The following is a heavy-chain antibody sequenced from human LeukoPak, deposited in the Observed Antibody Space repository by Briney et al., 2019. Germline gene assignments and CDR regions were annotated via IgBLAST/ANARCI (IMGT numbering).Heavy chain of an antibody. J-gene: IGHJ3*02. Sequence: SETLSLTCTVSGGSISSSSYYWGWIRQPPGKGLEWIGSIYYSGSTYYNPSLKSRVTISVDTSKNQFSLKLSSVTAADTAVYYCARWDYGGNSAADAFDIWGQGTMVTVSS. V-gene: IGHV4-39*01. CDR1: GGSISSSSYY. CDR3: ARWDYGGNSAADAFDI. D-gene: IGHD4-23*01. CDR2: IYYSGST.